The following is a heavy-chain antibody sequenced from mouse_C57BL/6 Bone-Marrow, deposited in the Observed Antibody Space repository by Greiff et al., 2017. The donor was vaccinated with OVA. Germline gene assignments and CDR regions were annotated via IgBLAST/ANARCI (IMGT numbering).Heavy chain of an antibody. Sequence: EVMLVESGPGLAKPSQTLSLTCSVTGYSITSDYWNWIRKFPGHKLEYMGYISYSGSTYYNPSLKSRISITRDTSKNQYYLQLNSVTTEDTATYYCARSPLTTVVARDAMDYWGQGTPVTVSS. J-gene: IGHJ4*01. CDR2: ISYSGST. CDR3: ARSPLTTVVARDAMDY. CDR1: GYSITSDY. D-gene: IGHD1-1*01. V-gene: IGHV3-8*01.